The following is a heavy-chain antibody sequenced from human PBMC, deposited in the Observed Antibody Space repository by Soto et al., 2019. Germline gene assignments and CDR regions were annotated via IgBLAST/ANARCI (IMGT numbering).Heavy chain of an antibody. CDR2: INPSGGST. J-gene: IGHJ6*02. CDR1: GYTFTSYY. Sequence: ASVKVSCKASGYTFTSYYMHWVRQAPGQGLEWMGIINPSGGSTSYAQKNQGRVTMTRDTSTSTVYMELSSLRSDDTAVYYCAREEFSSSWYGLYYYGMDVWGQGTTVTVS. D-gene: IGHD6-13*01. V-gene: IGHV1-46*01. CDR3: AREEFSSSWYGLYYYGMDV.